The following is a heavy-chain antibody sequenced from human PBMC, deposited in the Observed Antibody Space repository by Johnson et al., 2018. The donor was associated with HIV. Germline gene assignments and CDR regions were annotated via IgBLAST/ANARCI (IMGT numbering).Heavy chain of an antibody. Sequence: QVQLVESGGGVVQPGRSLRLSCAASGFTFSSYAMHWVRQAPGKGLEWVAVISYDGSNKYYADSVKGRFTISRANAKNTLYRQMNSLRAEDTAGYYCARVRQLGRGDAFDIWGQGTMVTVSS. CDR1: GFTFSSYA. CDR2: ISYDGSNK. CDR3: ARVRQLGRGDAFDI. V-gene: IGHV3-30*04. J-gene: IGHJ3*02. D-gene: IGHD6-6*01.